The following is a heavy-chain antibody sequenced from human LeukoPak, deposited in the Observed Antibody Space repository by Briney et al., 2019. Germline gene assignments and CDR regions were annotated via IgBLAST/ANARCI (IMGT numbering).Heavy chain of an antibody. D-gene: IGHD1-26*01. Sequence: PGGSLRLSCVASGFTFSSYAMSWVRQAPGKGLEWVSAISGSGGSTYYADSVKGRFTISRDNSKNTLYLQMNSLRAEDTAIYYCARGPVWFFGSQSSYYYDYWGQGTLVTVSS. V-gene: IGHV3-23*01. J-gene: IGHJ4*02. CDR2: ISGSGGST. CDR1: GFTFSSYA. CDR3: ARGPVWFFGSQSSYYYDY.